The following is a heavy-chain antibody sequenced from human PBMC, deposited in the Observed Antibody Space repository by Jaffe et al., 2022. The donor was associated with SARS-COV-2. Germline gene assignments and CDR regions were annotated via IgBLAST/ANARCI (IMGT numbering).Heavy chain of an antibody. D-gene: IGHD2-2*01. CDR3: TRAKPPLYCIRTSCTDVFDI. V-gene: IGHV3-11*01. J-gene: IGHJ3*02. CDR1: GFTFSDYY. CDR2: ISSTGSIK. Sequence: QVQLVESGGGLVKPGGSLRLSCAASGFTFSDYYMTWIRQAPGKGLEWISYISSTGSIKYDADSVKGRFTISRDNAKNSLYLQMNSLRAEDTAVYYCTRAKPPLYCIRTSCTDVFDIWGQGTMVTVSS.